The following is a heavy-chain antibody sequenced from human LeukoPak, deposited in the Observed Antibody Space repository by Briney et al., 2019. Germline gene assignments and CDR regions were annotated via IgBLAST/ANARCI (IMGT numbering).Heavy chain of an antibody. V-gene: IGHV3-21*01. J-gene: IGHJ5*02. D-gene: IGHD2-2*02. CDR2: ISSSSSYI. CDR1: GFTFSSYS. Sequence: PGGSLRLSCGASGFTFSSYSMKWVRQAPGKGLECVSSISSSSSYIYYADSVKGRFTISRDNAKNSLYLQMNSLRAEDTAVYYCVRDEGYFHQLLYLSEHPNWFDLWGQGTLVTVSS. CDR3: VRDEGYFHQLLYLSEHPNWFDL.